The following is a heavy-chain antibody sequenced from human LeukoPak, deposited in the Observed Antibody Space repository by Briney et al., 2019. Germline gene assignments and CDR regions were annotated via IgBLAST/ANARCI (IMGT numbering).Heavy chain of an antibody. J-gene: IGHJ3*02. CDR3: VKDVLFAVGDAFDI. CDR2: IKRDESEK. CDR1: GFTFSRNG. V-gene: IGHV3-30*02. Sequence: PGGSLRLSCTASGFTFSRNGMHWVRQAPGKGLEWVAFIKRDESEKWYLNSVRGRFTISRGNSKNTLYLHMNSLSAEDTAVYYCVKDVLFAVGDAFDIWGQGTMVTVSS. D-gene: IGHD3-10*02.